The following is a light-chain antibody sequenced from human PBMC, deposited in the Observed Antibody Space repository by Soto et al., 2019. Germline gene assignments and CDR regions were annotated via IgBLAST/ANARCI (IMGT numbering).Light chain of an antibody. J-gene: IGLJ1*01. V-gene: IGLV2-14*03. CDR3: SSYTSSNTQV. Sequence: QSALTQPASVSGSPGQSSTISCTGTSSDVGGYNFVSWYQQHPGKAPKFLIYDVSNRPSGVSTRFSGSKSGNTASLTISGLQAEDEADYYCSSYTSSNTQVFGTGTKVTVL. CDR2: DVS. CDR1: SSDVGGYNF.